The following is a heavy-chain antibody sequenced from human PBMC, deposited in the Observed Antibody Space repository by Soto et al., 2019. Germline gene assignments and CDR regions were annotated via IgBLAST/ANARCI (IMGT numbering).Heavy chain of an antibody. Sequence: PGESLKISCKGSGYSFTSYWIGWVRQMPGKGLEWMGIIYPGDSDTRYSPPFQGQVTISADKSISTAYLQWSSLKASDTAMYYWARHPLRFLEWLPLKTFDIWGQGTMVTVSS. CDR1: GYSFTSYW. V-gene: IGHV5-51*01. CDR2: IYPGDSDT. CDR3: ARHPLRFLEWLPLKTFDI. D-gene: IGHD3-3*01. J-gene: IGHJ3*02.